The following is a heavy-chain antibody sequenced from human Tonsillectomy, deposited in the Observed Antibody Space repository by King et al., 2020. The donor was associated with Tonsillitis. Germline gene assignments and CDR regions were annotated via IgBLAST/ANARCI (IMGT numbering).Heavy chain of an antibody. CDR2: ISYDGSNK. J-gene: IGHJ4*02. D-gene: IGHD3-22*01. CDR3: AKDLYYYDSSGYRDY. Sequence: VQLVESGGGVVQPGRSLRLSCAASGFTFSTYDMHWVRQAPGKGLEWVAVISYDGSNKFYADSVKGRFTISRDNSKNTLYLQMNSLRAEDTTVYYCAKDLYYYDSSGYRDYWGQGTLVTVSS. V-gene: IGHV3-30*18. CDR1: GFTFSTYD.